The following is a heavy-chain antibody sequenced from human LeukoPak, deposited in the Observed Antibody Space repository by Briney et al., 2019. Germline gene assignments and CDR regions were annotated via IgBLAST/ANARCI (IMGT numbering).Heavy chain of an antibody. CDR1: GFTFSSYA. V-gene: IGHV3-30-3*01. Sequence: GRSLRPSCAASGFTFSSYAMHWVRQAPGKGLEWVAVISYDGSNKYYADSVKGRFTISRDNSKNTLYLQMNSLRAEDTAVYYCARDLDAFDIWGQGTMVTVSS. CDR2: ISYDGSNK. CDR3: ARDLDAFDI. J-gene: IGHJ3*02.